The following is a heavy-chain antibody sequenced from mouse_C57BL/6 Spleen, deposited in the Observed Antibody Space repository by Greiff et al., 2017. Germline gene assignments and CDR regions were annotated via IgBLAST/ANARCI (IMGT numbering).Heavy chain of an antibody. CDR3: IRGGYSNYGY. J-gene: IGHJ2*01. D-gene: IGHD2-5*01. Sequence: EVKLQESGGGLVQPGGSMKLSCVASGFTFSNYWMNWVRQSPEKGLEWVAQIRLKSDNYATHYAESVKGRFTISRDDSKSSVYLQMNNLRAEDTGIYYCIRGGYSNYGYWRQGTTLTVSS. V-gene: IGHV6-3*01. CDR1: GFTFSNYW. CDR2: IRLKSDNYAT.